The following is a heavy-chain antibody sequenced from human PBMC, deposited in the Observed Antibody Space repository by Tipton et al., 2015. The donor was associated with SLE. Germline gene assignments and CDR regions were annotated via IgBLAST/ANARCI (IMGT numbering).Heavy chain of an antibody. Sequence: TLSLTCTVSGGSISSYYWSWIRQPPGKGLEWIGYIYCRGSTNYNPSLKSRVTISVDTSKNQFSLKLSSVTAADTAVYYCARHRYSSGQLGYWGQGTLVTVSS. D-gene: IGHD6-19*01. CDR2: IYCRGST. J-gene: IGHJ4*02. CDR3: ARHRYSSGQLGY. V-gene: IGHV4-59*08. CDR1: GGSISSYY.